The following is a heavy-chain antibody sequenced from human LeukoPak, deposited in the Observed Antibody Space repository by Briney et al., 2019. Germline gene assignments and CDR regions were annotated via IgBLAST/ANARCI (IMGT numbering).Heavy chain of an antibody. J-gene: IGHJ4*02. CDR1: GFSFTINW. V-gene: IGHV3-7*01. CDR3: ANVPRSTVSY. Sequence: GGSLRLSCAASGFSFTINWMHWVRQTPGKRLEWVAELNEDGTVKYYVDSVKGRFTISRDNAKNSLYLQMNRLRAEDTGVYFCANVPRSTVSYWGRGTLVTVSS. D-gene: IGHD2-15*01. CDR2: LNEDGTVK.